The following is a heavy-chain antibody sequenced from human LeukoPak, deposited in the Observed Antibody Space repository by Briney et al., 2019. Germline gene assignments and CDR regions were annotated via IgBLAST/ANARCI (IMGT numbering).Heavy chain of an antibody. CDR3: ARAGYTISSYRLDY. V-gene: IGHV4-4*07. Sequence: SVTLSLTCSVSSDPINCYWGSCLRHSAGKGLEFIGRIYTTWLNNYNPPRKSRVHILVDTCKNQISLELRSVNAAGPGVYFCARAGYTISSYRLDYWGQGALVSVSS. J-gene: IGHJ4*02. CDR1: SDPINCYW. D-gene: IGHD3-16*02. CDR2: IYTTWLN.